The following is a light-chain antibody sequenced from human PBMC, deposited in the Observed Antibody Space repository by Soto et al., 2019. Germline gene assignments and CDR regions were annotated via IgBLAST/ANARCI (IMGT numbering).Light chain of an antibody. CDR2: EGS. V-gene: IGLV2-23*01. Sequence: QSVLTQPASVSGSPGQSITITCTGTSSDVGSYNLVSWYQQHPGKAPKLMIYEGSKRPSGVSNRFSGSKSGNTASLTISGLQAEHEADYYCCSYAGSVVFGGGTQLTVL. CDR1: SSDVGSYNL. CDR3: CSYAGSVV. J-gene: IGLJ2*01.